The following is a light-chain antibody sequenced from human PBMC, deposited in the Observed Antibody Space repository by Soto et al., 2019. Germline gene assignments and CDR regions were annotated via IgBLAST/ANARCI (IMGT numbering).Light chain of an antibody. CDR1: SSDVGGYNY. CDR3: SSYTSSSTRV. V-gene: IGLV2-14*01. J-gene: IGLJ3*02. CDR2: EVS. Sequence: QSVLTQPASVSGSPGQSITISCTGTSSDVGGYNYVSWYQQHPGKAPKLMIYEVSNRPSGVSNRFSGSKSGNTASLTNSGLQAEDEADYYCSSYTSSSTRVFGGGTKVTVL.